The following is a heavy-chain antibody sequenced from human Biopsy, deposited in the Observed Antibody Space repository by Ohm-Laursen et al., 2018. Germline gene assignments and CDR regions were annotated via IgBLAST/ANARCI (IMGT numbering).Heavy chain of an antibody. J-gene: IGHJ5*01. V-gene: IGHV1-2*02. CDR3: ARELGDFWGGRQFDF. CDR1: GYTFTGYH. Sequence: SVKVSCKASGYTFTGYHVHWVRQAPGQGLEWMGWISPKSGGTNYAQKFQGRVTMTRDTSISTTYMELRRLTSDDTAVFYCARELGDFWGGRQFDFWGQGTLVTVSS. CDR2: ISPKSGGT. D-gene: IGHD3-3*01.